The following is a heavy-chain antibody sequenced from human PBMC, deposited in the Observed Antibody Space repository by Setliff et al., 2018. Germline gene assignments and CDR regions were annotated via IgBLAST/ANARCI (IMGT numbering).Heavy chain of an antibody. CDR3: VRVLYDYSFES. J-gene: IGHJ4*02. CDR2: IDPSGNT. D-gene: IGHD4-4*01. V-gene: IGHV4-61*09. Sequence: SETLSLTCTVSGGSISSGTNYWSWIRQPAGRGLEWIGHIDPSGNTNYQPSLKSRVTISGDTSKNQFSLKLTSVTAADTAVYYCVRVLYDYSFESWGQGTLVTVSS. CDR1: GGSISSGTNY.